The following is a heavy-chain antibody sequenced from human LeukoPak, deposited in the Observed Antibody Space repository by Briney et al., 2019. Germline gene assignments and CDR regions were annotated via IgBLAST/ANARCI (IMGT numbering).Heavy chain of an antibody. J-gene: IGHJ4*02. CDR3: AKDRIGAVMYFDD. CDR1: GFTFSSYW. D-gene: IGHD6-13*01. Sequence: GGSLRLSCAASGFTFSSYWMSWVRQAPGKGLEWVANIKQDGSEKYYVDSVEGRFTISRDNAKNSLYLQMNSLRAEDTAVYYCAKDRIGAVMYFDDWGQGTLVTVSS. V-gene: IGHV3-7*03. CDR2: IKQDGSEK.